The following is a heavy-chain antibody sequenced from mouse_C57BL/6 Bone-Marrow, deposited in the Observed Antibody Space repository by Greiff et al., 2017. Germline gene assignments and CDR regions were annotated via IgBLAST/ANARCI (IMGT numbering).Heavy chain of an antibody. Sequence: VQLQQPGAELVKPGASVKMSCKASGYTFTSYWITWVKQRPGQGLAWIGDIYPGSGSTNYNEKFKSKATLTVDTSSSTAYMQLSSLTSDDSAVYYCARPYYSNYWYFDVWGTGTTVTVTS. CDR3: ARPYYSNYWYFDV. J-gene: IGHJ1*03. V-gene: IGHV1-55*01. CDR1: GYTFTSYW. D-gene: IGHD2-5*01. CDR2: IYPGSGST.